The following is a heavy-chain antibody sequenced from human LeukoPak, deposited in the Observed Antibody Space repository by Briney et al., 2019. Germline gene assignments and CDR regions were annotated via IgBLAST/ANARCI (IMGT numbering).Heavy chain of an antibody. Sequence: LTCAVYGGSFSGYYWSWIRQPPGKGLEWVAFIRYDGSNKYYADSVKGRSTISRDNSKNTLYLQMNSLRAEDTAVYYCAKGWTCSSTSCYRDYWGQGTLVTVSS. CDR1: GGSFSGYY. CDR2: IRYDGSNK. CDR3: AKGWTCSSTSCYRDY. J-gene: IGHJ4*02. D-gene: IGHD2-2*01. V-gene: IGHV3-30*02.